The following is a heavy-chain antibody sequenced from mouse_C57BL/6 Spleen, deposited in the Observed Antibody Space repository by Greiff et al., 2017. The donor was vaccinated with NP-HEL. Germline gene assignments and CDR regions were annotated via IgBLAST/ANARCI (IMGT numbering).Heavy chain of an antibody. Sequence: VQLQQSGAELVKPGASVKLSCKASGYTFTSYWMHWVKQRPGRGLEWIGRIDPNSGGTKYNEKFKSKATLTVDKPSSTAYMQLSSLTSEDSAVYYCASHAKTGPYYYAMDYWGQGTSVTVSS. CDR2: IDPNSGGT. D-gene: IGHD4-1*01. CDR1: GYTFTSYW. CDR3: ASHAKTGPYYYAMDY. V-gene: IGHV1-72*01. J-gene: IGHJ4*01.